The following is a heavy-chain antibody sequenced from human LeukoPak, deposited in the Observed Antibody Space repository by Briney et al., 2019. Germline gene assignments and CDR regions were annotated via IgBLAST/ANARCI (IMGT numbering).Heavy chain of an antibody. CDR2: INHSGST. Sequence: SETLSLTCAVYGGSFSGYYWSWIRQPPGKGLEWIGEINHSGSTNYNPSLKSRVTISVDTSKNQFSLKLSSVTAADTAVYYCASPYYYDSSGLGAFDIWGQGTMVTVSS. CDR1: GGSFSGYY. V-gene: IGHV4-34*01. CDR3: ASPYYYDSSGLGAFDI. J-gene: IGHJ3*02. D-gene: IGHD3-22*01.